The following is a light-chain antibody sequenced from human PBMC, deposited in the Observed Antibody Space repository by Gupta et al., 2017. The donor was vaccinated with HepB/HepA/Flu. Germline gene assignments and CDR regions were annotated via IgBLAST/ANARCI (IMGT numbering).Light chain of an antibody. CDR1: NIGSKS. V-gene: IGLV3-21*04. Sequence: SYVLTQPPSVSVAPGKTAKLTCGGNNIGSKSVHWYQQRPGQAPVLVIYYDSDRPSGIPERFSGSNSGNTATLTISRVEAGDEADYYCQVWDSISDHVIFGGGTKLTV. CDR3: QVWDSISDHVI. J-gene: IGLJ2*01. CDR2: YDS.